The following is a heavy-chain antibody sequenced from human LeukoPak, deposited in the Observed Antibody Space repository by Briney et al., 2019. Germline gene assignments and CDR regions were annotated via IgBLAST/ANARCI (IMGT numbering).Heavy chain of an antibody. Sequence: SETLSLTCAASGYSISSGYYWGWIRQPPGKGLECIGSIYHSGNTYYNPSVKSRVTISVDTSRNEFSLKLNCVTAADTAVYYCARLGYSSSWHHSGAFDIWGQGTMVTVSS. CDR2: IYHSGNT. V-gene: IGHV4-38-2*01. CDR3: ARLGYSSSWHHSGAFDI. J-gene: IGHJ3*02. D-gene: IGHD6-13*01. CDR1: GYSISSGYY.